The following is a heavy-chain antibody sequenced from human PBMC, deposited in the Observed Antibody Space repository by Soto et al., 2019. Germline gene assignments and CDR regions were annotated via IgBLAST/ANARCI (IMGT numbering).Heavy chain of an antibody. V-gene: IGHV3-33*03. D-gene: IGHD3-3*01. CDR2: IWYDGSNK. CDR1: GFTFSSYG. Sequence: QPGGSLRLSCAASGFTFSSYGMHWVRQAPGKGLEWVAVIWYDGSNKYYVDSVKGRFTISRDNAKNSLYLQMNSLRAEDTAVYYCARVGYDFWSGYYTGFDYWGQGTLVTVSS. J-gene: IGHJ4*02. CDR3: ARVGYDFWSGYYTGFDY.